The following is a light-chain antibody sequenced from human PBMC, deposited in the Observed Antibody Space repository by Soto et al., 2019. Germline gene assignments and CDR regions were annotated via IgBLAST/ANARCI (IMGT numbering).Light chain of an antibody. Sequence: QSALTQPPSASGSPGQSVTISCTGTSSDVGNYNYVSWYQQHPGKAHKLMIYEVSERPSGVPDRFSGSKSGNTASLTVSGLQAEEEADYYCSSYAGSNTVVFGGGTKLTVL. CDR1: SSDVGNYNY. CDR2: EVS. J-gene: IGLJ2*01. CDR3: SSYAGSNTVV. V-gene: IGLV2-8*01.